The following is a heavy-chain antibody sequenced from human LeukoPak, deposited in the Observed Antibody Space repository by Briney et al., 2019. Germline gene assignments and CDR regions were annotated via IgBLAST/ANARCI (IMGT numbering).Heavy chain of an antibody. CDR2: ISGSGGST. CDR3: AKDTSSGSYGGYYFDY. J-gene: IGHJ4*02. V-gene: IGHV3-23*01. D-gene: IGHD1-26*01. CDR1: GFTFSSYA. Sequence: PGGSLRLSCAASGFTFSSYAMSWVRQAPGKGLEWVSAISGSGGSTYYADSVKGRFTISRDNSKNTLYLQMNSLRAEDTAVYYCAKDTSSGSYGGYYFDYWGQGTLVTVSS.